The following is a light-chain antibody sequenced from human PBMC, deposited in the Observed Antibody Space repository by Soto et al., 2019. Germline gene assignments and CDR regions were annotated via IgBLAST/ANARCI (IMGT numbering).Light chain of an antibody. Sequence: QSVLTQPPSVSGAPGQRVTISCTGSSSNIGAGYYVHWYQQLPGTAPKLLIYGNSNRPSGVPDRFSGSKSGTSASLAITGRQAEEEADYYCQSYDSSRSGWVFGGGTKLTVL. CDR2: GNS. CDR1: SSNIGAGYY. J-gene: IGLJ3*02. V-gene: IGLV1-40*01. CDR3: QSYDSSRSGWV.